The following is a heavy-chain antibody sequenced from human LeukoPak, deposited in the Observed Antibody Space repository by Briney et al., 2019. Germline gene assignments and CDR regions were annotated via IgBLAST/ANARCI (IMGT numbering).Heavy chain of an antibody. CDR2: ISYDGSNK. Sequence: GGSLRLSCVASGFTFSSYAMHWVRQAPGKGLEWVAVISYDGSNKYYADSVKGRFTISRDNSKNTLYLQMNSLRAEDTAVYYCARDRYFDWYVIGYYYYGMDVWGKGTTVTVSS. CDR3: ARDRYFDWYVIGYYYYGMDV. CDR1: GFTFSSYA. J-gene: IGHJ6*04. V-gene: IGHV3-30*04. D-gene: IGHD3-9*01.